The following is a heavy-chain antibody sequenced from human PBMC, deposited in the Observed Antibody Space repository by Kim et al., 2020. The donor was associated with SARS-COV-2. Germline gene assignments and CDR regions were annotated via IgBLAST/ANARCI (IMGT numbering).Heavy chain of an antibody. D-gene: IGHD2-2*01. CDR1: GFTFSSYA. CDR2: ISYDGSNK. J-gene: IGHJ3*02. Sequence: GGSLRLSCAASGFTFSSYAMHWVRQAPGKGLEWVAVISYDGSNKYYADSVKGRFTISRDNSKNTLYLQMNSLRAEDTAVYYCARDRASRPADAFDIWGQG. CDR3: ARDRASRPADAFDI. V-gene: IGHV3-30*04.